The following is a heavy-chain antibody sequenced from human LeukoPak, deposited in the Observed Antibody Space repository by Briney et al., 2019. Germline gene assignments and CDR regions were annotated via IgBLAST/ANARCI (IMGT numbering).Heavy chain of an antibody. V-gene: IGHV4-59*01. D-gene: IGHD3-3*01. CDR1: GGSISSYY. J-gene: IGHJ3*02. Sequence: SETLSLTCTVSGGSISSYYWSWIRQPPGKGLEWIGFIFYSGTTNYNPSLKSRVTISVDTSKNQFSLKLSPVTAADTAVYYCARDLGKYYDFLFEHAFDIWGQGTMVTVSS. CDR3: ARDLGKYYDFLFEHAFDI. CDR2: IFYSGTT.